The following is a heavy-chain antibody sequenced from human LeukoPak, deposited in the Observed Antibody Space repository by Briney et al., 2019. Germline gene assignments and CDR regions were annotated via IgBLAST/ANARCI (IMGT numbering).Heavy chain of an antibody. J-gene: IGHJ4*02. Sequence: GGSLRLSCAASGFTFSSYAMSWVRQAPGKGLEWVSAISGSGGSTYYADSVRGRFTISRDTSKNTLYLQMNSLRAEDTAVYFCARDLDYYHSSGYFLGYWGQGTLVTVSS. CDR2: ISGSGGST. V-gene: IGHV3-23*01. CDR3: ARDLDYYHSSGYFLGY. CDR1: GFTFSSYA. D-gene: IGHD3-22*01.